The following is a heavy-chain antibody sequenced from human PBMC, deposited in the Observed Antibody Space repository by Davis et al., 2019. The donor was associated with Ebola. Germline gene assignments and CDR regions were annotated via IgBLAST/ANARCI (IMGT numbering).Heavy chain of an antibody. J-gene: IGHJ6*02. V-gene: IGHV1-46*01. CDR1: GYIFTSYY. Sequence: AASVKVSCKASGYIFTSYYIHWVRQASGQGLEWMAIIDPSAGDTRYAQKFQGALTVTRDTSTSTVYMDLTSLKSEDTGLYYCARAPSDYYGMDVWGQGTTVTVSS. CDR3: ARAPSDYYGMDV. CDR2: IDPSAGDT.